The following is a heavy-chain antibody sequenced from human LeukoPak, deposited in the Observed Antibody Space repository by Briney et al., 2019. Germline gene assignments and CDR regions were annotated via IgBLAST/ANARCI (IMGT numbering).Heavy chain of an antibody. J-gene: IGHJ4*02. Sequence: GRSLRLSCAASGFTFSSYAMHWVRQAPGKGLEWVAVISYDGSNKYYADSVKGRFTISRDNSKNTLYPQMNSLRAEDTAVYYCARDLDIVATIVFDYWGQGTLVTVSS. CDR1: GFTFSSYA. D-gene: IGHD5-12*01. CDR3: ARDLDIVATIVFDY. V-gene: IGHV3-30*04. CDR2: ISYDGSNK.